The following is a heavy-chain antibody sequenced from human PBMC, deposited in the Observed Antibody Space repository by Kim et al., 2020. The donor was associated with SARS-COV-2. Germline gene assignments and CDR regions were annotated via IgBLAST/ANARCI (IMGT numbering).Heavy chain of an antibody. CDR3: ARGLGGYKTYFDY. J-gene: IGHJ4*02. Sequence: GGSLRLSCAASGFTFSSYAMHWVRQAPGKGLEWVAVISYDGSNKYYADFVKGRFTISRDNSKNTLYLQMNSLRAEDTAVYYCARGLGGYKTYFDYWGQGTLVTVSS. D-gene: IGHD5-12*01. CDR2: ISYDGSNK. CDR1: GFTFSSYA. V-gene: IGHV3-30*04.